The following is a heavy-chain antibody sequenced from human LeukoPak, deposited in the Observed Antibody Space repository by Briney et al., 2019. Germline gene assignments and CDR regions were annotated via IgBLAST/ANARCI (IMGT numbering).Heavy chain of an antibody. V-gene: IGHV1-2*02. D-gene: IGHD3-22*01. CDR3: ARGVAMIVVVPPDY. Sequence: ASVKVSCKAFGYGFTSYYIHWVRQAPGQGLEWMGWINPNSGGTNYAQKFQGRVTMTRDTSISTAYMELSRLRSDGTAVYYCARGVAMIVVVPPDYWGQGTLVTVSS. J-gene: IGHJ4*02. CDR1: GYGFTSYY. CDR2: INPNSGGT.